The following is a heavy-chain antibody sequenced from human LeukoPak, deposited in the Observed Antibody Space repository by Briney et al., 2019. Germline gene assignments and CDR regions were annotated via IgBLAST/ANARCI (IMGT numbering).Heavy chain of an antibody. CDR2: IFYSGTT. CDR1: GGSISSYY. Sequence: SETLSLTCTVSGGSISSYYWSWIRQPPGKGLEWIGYIFYSGTTNHNPSLKSRVTISVDTSKNQFSLKLSTVTAADTAVYYCARGYCSGGSCYIFDYWGQGSLVTVSS. V-gene: IGHV4-59*01. D-gene: IGHD2-15*01. CDR3: ARGYCSGGSCYIFDY. J-gene: IGHJ4*02.